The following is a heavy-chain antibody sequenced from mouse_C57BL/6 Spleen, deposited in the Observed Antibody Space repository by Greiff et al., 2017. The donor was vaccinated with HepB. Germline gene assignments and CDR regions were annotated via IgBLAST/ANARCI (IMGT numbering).Heavy chain of an antibody. CDR1: GYTFTSYW. D-gene: IGHD1-1*01. CDR2: INPSSGYT. V-gene: IGHV1-7*01. CDR3: ARSDYGSFYYFDY. J-gene: IGHJ2*01. Sequence: QVQLQQSGAELAKPRASVKLSCKASGYTFTSYWMHWVKQRPGQGLEWIGYINPSSGYTKYNQKFKDKATLTEDKSSSTAYMQLSSLTYEDSAVYYCARSDYGSFYYFDYWGQGTTLTVSS.